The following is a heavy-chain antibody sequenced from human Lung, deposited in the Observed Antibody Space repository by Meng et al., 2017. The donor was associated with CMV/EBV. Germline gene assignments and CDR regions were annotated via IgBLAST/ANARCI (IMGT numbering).Heavy chain of an antibody. CDR1: GFTVSSNY. D-gene: IGHD3-22*01. V-gene: IGHV3-53*01. CDR2: IYSGGIT. CDR3: ARDRRGDSSGYVFGTGYFDL. Sequence: GESXKISCAASGFTVSSNYMNWVRQAPGKGLEWVSVIYSGGITYYADSVKGRFTISRDNSKNTLYLQMNSLRAEDTAVYYCARDRRGDSSGYVFGTGYFDLWXRGTXVTVSS. J-gene: IGHJ2*01.